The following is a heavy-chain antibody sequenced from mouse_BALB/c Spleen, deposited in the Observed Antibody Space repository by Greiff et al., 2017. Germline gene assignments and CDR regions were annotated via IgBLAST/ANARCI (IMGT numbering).Heavy chain of an antibody. V-gene: IGHV14-3*02. Sequence: EVQLQESGAELVKPGASVKLSCTASGFNIKDTYMHWVKQRPEQGLEWIGRIDPANGNTKYDPKFQGKATITADTSSNTAYLQLSSLTSEDTAVYYCAWPYYYGNYFDYWGQGTTLTVSS. D-gene: IGHD1-1*01. J-gene: IGHJ2*01. CDR1: GFNIKDTY. CDR2: IDPANGNT. CDR3: AWPYYYGNYFDY.